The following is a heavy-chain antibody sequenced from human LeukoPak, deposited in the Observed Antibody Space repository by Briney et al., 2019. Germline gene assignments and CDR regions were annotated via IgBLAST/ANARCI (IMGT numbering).Heavy chain of an antibody. V-gene: IGHV3-23*01. CDR2: ISGSGSTT. Sequence: GGSLRLSCAASGFTLSSYAMSWVSQAPGKGLEWDSTISGSGSTTYYADSVKGRFTISRDNSKNTLYLQMNSLRAEDTAVYSCAKGGRYCSGVTCYSATWAQGTLVTVSS. CDR3: AKGGRYCSGVTCYSAT. J-gene: IGHJ5*02. D-gene: IGHD2-15*01. CDR1: GFTLSSYA.